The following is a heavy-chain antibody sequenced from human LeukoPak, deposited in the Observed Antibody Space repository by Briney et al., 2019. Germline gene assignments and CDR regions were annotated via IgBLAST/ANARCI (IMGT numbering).Heavy chain of an antibody. CDR3: VKDGIAAASRGVRWFDP. J-gene: IGHJ5*02. CDR1: GFTFSSYA. V-gene: IGHV3-64D*06. Sequence: PWRSLRLYCAASGFTFSSYAMQWVRQAPGKGLEYVSAISSNGGSTYYADSVKGRFTITRDNSKNTLYLQMSSLRAEDAAVYYCVKDGIAAASRGVRWFDPWGQGTLVTVSS. CDR2: ISSNGGST. D-gene: IGHD6-13*01.